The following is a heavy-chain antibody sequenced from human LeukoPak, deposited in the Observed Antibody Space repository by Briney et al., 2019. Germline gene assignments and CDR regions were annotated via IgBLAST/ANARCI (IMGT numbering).Heavy chain of an antibody. CDR2: IKSKTDGETT. D-gene: IGHD5/OR15-5a*01. V-gene: IGHV3-15*01. CDR3: TTLRLALAYGVDV. J-gene: IGHJ6*02. Sequence: GGSLRLSCAASGFTFSNAWMSWVRQAPGQGLEWIGRIKSKTDGETTEYAAPVKGRFTVSRDDSKNTLYLQMNSLKTEDTAVYYCTTLRLALAYGVDVWGQGTTVTVSS. CDR1: GFTFSNAW.